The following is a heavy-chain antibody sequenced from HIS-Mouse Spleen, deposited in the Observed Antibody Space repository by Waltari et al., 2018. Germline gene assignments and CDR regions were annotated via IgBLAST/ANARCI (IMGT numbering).Heavy chain of an antibody. J-gene: IGHJ4*02. CDR2: MSGSGGST. V-gene: IGHV3-23*01. CDR1: GFTFSSYA. CDR3: AKGRWGNYYDSSGYYYFDY. D-gene: IGHD3-22*01. Sequence: EVQLLASGGGLVQPGGSLSLSCAASGFTFSSYAISWVRRAPGKGLEWVSAMSGSGGSTYYADSVKGRFTISRDNSKNTLYLQMNSLRAEDTAVYYCAKGRWGNYYDSSGYYYFDYWGQGTLVTVSS.